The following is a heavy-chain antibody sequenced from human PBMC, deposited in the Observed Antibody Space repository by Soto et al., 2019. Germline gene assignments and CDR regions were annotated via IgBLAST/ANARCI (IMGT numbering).Heavy chain of an antibody. Sequence: SETLSLTCTASGGSISSYYGSWIRQPPGKGLEWIGYIYYSGSTNYNPSLKSRVTISVDTSKNQFSLKLSSVTAADTAVYYCARDHPWNDVGYYYYGMDVWGQGTTVTVSS. J-gene: IGHJ6*02. D-gene: IGHD1-1*01. CDR3: ARDHPWNDVGYYYYGMDV. CDR2: IYYSGST. CDR1: GGSISSYY. V-gene: IGHV4-59*01.